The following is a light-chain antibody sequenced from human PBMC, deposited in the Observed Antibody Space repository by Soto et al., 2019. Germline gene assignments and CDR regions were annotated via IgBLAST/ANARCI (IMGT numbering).Light chain of an antibody. CDR2: GIS. J-gene: IGKJ5*01. V-gene: IGKV3D-20*02. Sequence: EIGWPKSKETLSLSPGERATLSCRASHNISSSYLAWYQQKPGQAPRLLMYGISRRATGIPDRFSRRGSGTGFTLPISSLEPEDFVVYFCQQRSNPPTFGQGTRLEIK. CDR1: HNISSSY. CDR3: QQRSNPPT.